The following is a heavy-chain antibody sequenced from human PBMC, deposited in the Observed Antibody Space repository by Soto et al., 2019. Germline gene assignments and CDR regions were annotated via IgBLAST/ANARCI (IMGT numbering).Heavy chain of an antibody. J-gene: IGHJ5*02. CDR3: ARRRQRESLEYRGRWFDP. Sequence: QVQLQQWGAGLLKPSETLSLTCAVYGGSFSGYYWSWIRQPPGKGLEWIGEINHSGSTNYNPSLKSRVQISVDPSKTQFSLKLSSVTAADTAVYYCARRRQRESLEYRGRWFDPWGQGTLVTVSS. CDR2: INHSGST. D-gene: IGHD3-16*01. CDR1: GGSFSGYY. V-gene: IGHV4-34*01.